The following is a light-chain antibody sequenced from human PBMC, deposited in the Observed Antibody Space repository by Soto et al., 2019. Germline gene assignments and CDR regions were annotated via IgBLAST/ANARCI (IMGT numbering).Light chain of an antibody. CDR2: DAS. J-gene: IGKJ4*01. CDR1: QSVSSN. V-gene: IGKV3-11*01. CDR3: QQRINWPLT. Sequence: EIVLTQSPATLSLSPGDRATLSCRASQSVSSNLAWYQQKPGQAPRLLISDASNRATGIPARFSGSGSGTDFTLTISSLEPVDFAVYYCQQRINWPLTFGGGTKVEIK.